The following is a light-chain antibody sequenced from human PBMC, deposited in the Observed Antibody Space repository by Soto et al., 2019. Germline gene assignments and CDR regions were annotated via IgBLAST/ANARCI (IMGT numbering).Light chain of an antibody. J-gene: IGLJ1*01. V-gene: IGLV2-14*01. CDR3: ISYTSDDVRYV. CDR2: EVS. Sequence: QSALTQPASVSGTPGQSITISCTGSNSDVGIYDFVSWYQHHPGRAPKLIVSEVSHRPSGASNRFSGSKSGNTASLTISGLQSEDEADYYCISYTSDDVRYVFXTGTKVTVL. CDR1: NSDVGIYDF.